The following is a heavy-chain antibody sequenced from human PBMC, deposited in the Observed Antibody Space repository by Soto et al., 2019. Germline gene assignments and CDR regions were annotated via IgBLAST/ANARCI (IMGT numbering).Heavy chain of an antibody. Sequence: ASVKFSCKASGYTFTNFSMHWVRQAPGQRLEWMGWINTDNGKTRNSQRFQDRVTLTRDTSANTAYMELSSLTYEDTAVYYCARAGNCTSTTCFSGWLDPWGQGTLVTVSS. D-gene: IGHD2-2*01. CDR2: INTDNGKT. V-gene: IGHV1-3*04. CDR1: GYTFTNFS. J-gene: IGHJ5*02. CDR3: ARAGNCTSTTCFSGWLDP.